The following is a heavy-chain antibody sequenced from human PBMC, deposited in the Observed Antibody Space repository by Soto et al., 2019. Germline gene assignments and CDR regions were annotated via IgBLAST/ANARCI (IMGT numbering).Heavy chain of an antibody. V-gene: IGHV3-23*01. CDR2: ISRSADST. CDR1: GFTFSSYA. J-gene: IGHJ2*01. CDR3: AKSGHCMGSSCYHGYWYFAL. Sequence: EVQLLESGGGLVQPGGSLTLSCAASGFTFSSYAMTWVLQVRPAPGKGLEWVSNISRSADSTYYADSVKGRFTISRDNSQNTLYLQMNSLRAEDTAVYYCAKSGHCMGSSCYHGYWYFALWGRGNLATVSS. D-gene: IGHD2-15*01.